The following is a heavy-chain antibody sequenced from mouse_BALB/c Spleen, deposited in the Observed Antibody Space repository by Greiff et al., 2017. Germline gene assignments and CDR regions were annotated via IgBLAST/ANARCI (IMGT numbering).Heavy chain of an antibody. CDR1: GYTFSSYW. V-gene: IGHV1-9*01. CDR2: ILPGSGST. D-gene: IGHD2-4*01. J-gene: IGHJ1*01. CDR3: ARRDYDGDWYFDV. Sequence: VQLKESGAELMKPGASVKISCKATGYTFSSYWIEWVKQRPGHGLEWIGEILPGSGSTNYNEKFKGKATFTADTSSNTAYMQLSSLTSEDSAVYYCARRDYDGDWYFDVWGAGTTVTVSS.